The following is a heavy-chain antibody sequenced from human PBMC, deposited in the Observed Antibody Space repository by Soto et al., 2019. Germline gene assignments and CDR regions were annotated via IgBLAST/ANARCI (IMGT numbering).Heavy chain of an antibody. CDR2: ISCDGSGK. CDR3: VCEIFGVVGSAFDY. Sequence: QVQLVESGGGVVQRGRSLRLSCAASGFTFSRYGMHWVRQAPGKGLEWVAVISCDGSGKYYADSVKGRFTISKDSSKNTLYLQMDSLGAEDTAVYYCVCEIFGVVGSAFDYWGQGTQVTVSS. V-gene: IGHV3-30-3*01. J-gene: IGHJ4*02. D-gene: IGHD3-3*01. CDR1: GFTFSRYG.